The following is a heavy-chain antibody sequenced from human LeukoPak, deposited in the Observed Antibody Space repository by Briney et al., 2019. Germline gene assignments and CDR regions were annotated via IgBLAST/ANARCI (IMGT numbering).Heavy chain of an antibody. J-gene: IGHJ4*02. D-gene: IGHD5-18*01. Sequence: GGSLRLSCAVSGFTFRSYWMSWVRQAPGKGLEWVANIKQDGTETKYVDSVKGRFTISRDNAKNSLYLQMNSLRAEDTAVYYCAKRGYSYGYGYYFDYWGQGTLVTVSS. CDR3: AKRGYSYGYGYYFDY. CDR2: IKQDGTET. V-gene: IGHV3-7*01. CDR1: GFTFRSYW.